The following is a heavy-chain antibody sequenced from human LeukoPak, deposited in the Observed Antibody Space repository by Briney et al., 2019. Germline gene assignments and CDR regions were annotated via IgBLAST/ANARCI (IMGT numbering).Heavy chain of an antibody. CDR1: GGSISSYY. V-gene: IGHV4-59*01. CDR2: IYYSGST. D-gene: IGHD3-22*01. CDR3: ARSSSGYYSYFDY. Sequence: PSETLSLTCTVSGGSISSYYWGWIRQPPGKGLEWIGYIYYSGSTNYNPSLKSRVTISVDTSKNQFSLKLSSVTAADTAVYYCARSSSGYYSYFDYWGQGTLVTVSS. J-gene: IGHJ4*02.